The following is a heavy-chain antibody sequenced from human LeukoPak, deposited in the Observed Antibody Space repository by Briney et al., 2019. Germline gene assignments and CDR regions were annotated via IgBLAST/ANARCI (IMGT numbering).Heavy chain of an antibody. CDR1: GFTFSNHW. Sequence: PGGSLRLSCAASGFTFSNHWMHWVRHAQGKGLVWVSRIDERGRNAMYADSVKGRFSISRDNAKNTVNLQMNSLRADDTGVYYCIRDEALWRLDYWGQGTLVTVSS. D-gene: IGHD2-21*01. CDR2: IDERGRNA. V-gene: IGHV3-74*03. CDR3: IRDEALWRLDY. J-gene: IGHJ4*02.